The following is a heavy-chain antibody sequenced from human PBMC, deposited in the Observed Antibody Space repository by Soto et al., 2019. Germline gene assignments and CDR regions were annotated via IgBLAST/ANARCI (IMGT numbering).Heavy chain of an antibody. J-gene: IGHJ6*02. CDR2: IYHSGNT. CDR3: ARGYCSGGSCYLRPPGLYYYGMDT. V-gene: IGHV4-4*02. Sequence: SETLSLTCGVSGFAIGSSIWWTWVRQSPGKGLEWIGEIYHSGNTNYNPSLKSRVTISVDKSRNQFSLRLSSVTAADTAVYFCARGYCSGGSCYLRPPGLYYYGMDTWGQGTTVTVSS. CDR1: GFAIGSSIW. D-gene: IGHD2-15*01.